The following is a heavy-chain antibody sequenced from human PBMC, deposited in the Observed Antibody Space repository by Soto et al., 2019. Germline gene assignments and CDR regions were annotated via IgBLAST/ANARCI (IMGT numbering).Heavy chain of an antibody. D-gene: IGHD3-9*01. V-gene: IGHV1-46*01. Sequence: ASVKVSCKASGYTFTSYYMHWVRQAPGQGLEWMGIINPSGGSTSYAQKFQGRVTMTRDTSTSTVYMELSSLRSEDTAVYYCARDRREYYDILTGYYNFYYYGMAVWGQGTTVTVSS. CDR3: ARDRREYYDILTGYYNFYYYGMAV. J-gene: IGHJ6*02. CDR1: GYTFTSYY. CDR2: INPSGGST.